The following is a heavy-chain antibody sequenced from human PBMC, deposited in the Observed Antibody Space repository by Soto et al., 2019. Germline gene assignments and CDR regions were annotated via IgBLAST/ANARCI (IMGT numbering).Heavy chain of an antibody. CDR2: INPSGGST. CDR3: ARGGVTIFGVVITSYYYGMDV. Sequence: ASVKVSCKASGYTFTSYYMHWVRQAPGQGLEWMGIINPSGGSTSYAQKFQGRVTMTRHTSTSTVYMELSSLRSEDTAVYYCARGGVTIFGVVITSYYYGMDVWGQGTTVTVSS. D-gene: IGHD3-3*01. CDR1: GYTFTSYY. V-gene: IGHV1-46*01. J-gene: IGHJ6*02.